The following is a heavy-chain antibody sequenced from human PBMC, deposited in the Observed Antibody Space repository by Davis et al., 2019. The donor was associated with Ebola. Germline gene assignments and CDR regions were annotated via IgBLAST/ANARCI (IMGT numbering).Heavy chain of an antibody. CDR1: GFTFSSYG. CDR3: AKLRSHDYSDSSDDFYLDL. J-gene: IGHJ2*01. D-gene: IGHD4/OR15-4a*01. Sequence: GESLKISCAASGFTFSSYGMHWVRQAPGKGLEWVAVIWYDGSNKYYADSVEGRFTISKDNTGNTLYLQMKALTAEDTALYYCAKLRSHDYSDSSDDFYLDLWGRGTLVTVSS. CDR2: IWYDGSNK. V-gene: IGHV3-33*03.